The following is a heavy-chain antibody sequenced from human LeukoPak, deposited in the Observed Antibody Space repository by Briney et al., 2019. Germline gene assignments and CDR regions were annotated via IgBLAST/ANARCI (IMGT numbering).Heavy chain of an antibody. Sequence: SETLSLTCAVSGYSISSGYYWGWIRQPPGKGLEWIGSIYHSGSTYYNPPLKSRVTISVDTSKNQFSLKLSSVTAADTAVYYCARGRESGSYYYYYYYMDVWGKGTTVTVSS. CDR1: GYSISSGYY. V-gene: IGHV4-38-2*01. CDR3: ARGRESGSYYYYYYYMDV. D-gene: IGHD1-26*01. CDR2: IYHSGST. J-gene: IGHJ6*03.